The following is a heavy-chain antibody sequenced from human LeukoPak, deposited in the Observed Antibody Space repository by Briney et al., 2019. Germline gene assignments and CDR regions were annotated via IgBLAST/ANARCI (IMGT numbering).Heavy chain of an antibody. D-gene: IGHD4-23*01. V-gene: IGHV4-59*01. J-gene: IGHJ6*02. Sequence: SETLSLTCTVSSGSISSYYWSWIRQPPGKGLEWIGYIYYSGSTNYNPSLKSRVTISVDTSKNQFSLKLSSVTAADTAVYYCARGAVVTPYSYYYYYGMDVWGQGTTVTVSS. CDR2: IYYSGST. CDR3: ARGAVVTPYSYYYYYGMDV. CDR1: SGSISSYY.